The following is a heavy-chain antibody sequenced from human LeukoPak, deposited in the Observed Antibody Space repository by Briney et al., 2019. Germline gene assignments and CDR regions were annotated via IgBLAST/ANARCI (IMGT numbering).Heavy chain of an antibody. V-gene: IGHV3-53*01. CDR3: AQTKFDY. J-gene: IGHJ4*02. Sequence: GGSLRLSCAASGFTVSTNYMSWVRQAPGKGLEWVSLVYSGGTTYHADSVKGRFTISRDNSKNTLYLQMNSLRAEDTAVYYRAQTKFDYWGQGTLVTVSS. CDR1: GFTVSTNY. D-gene: IGHD2-8*01. CDR2: VYSGGTT.